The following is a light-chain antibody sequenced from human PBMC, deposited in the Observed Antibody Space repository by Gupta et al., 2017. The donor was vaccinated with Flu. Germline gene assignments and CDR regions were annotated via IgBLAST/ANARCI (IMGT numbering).Light chain of an antibody. J-gene: IGKJ1*01. Sequence: DVVLTQFPLSLPVTLGQAASISCRSSQSLQYSDGNAYVNWFHQRPGQSPRRLIYQVSRRDAEVPDRFSGSGSGTDFTLRISRVEAEDVGVYYCMQGKHWPATFGPGTRVEVK. CDR3: MQGKHWPAT. CDR1: QSLQYSDGNAY. CDR2: QVS. V-gene: IGKV2-30*01.